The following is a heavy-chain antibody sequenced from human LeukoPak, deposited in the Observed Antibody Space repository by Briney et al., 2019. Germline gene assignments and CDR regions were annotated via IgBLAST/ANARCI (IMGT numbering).Heavy chain of an antibody. D-gene: IGHD6-13*01. CDR2: IYSGGST. CDR3: ARGGYSSSWSHFDY. Sequence: GGSLRLSCAASGFTVSSNYMSWVRQAPGKGLEWVSVIYSGGSTYYADSVKGRFTISRDNSKNTLYLQMNSLRAEDTAVYYCARGGYSSSWSHFDYRGQGTLVTVSS. J-gene: IGHJ4*02. V-gene: IGHV3-53*01. CDR1: GFTVSSNY.